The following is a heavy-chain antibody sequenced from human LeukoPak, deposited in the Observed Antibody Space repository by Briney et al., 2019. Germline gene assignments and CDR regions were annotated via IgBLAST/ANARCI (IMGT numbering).Heavy chain of an antibody. Sequence: PSETLSLTCAVYGGSFSGYYWSWIRQPPGKGLEWIGEINHSGSTNYNPSLKSRVTISVDTSKNQFSLKLSSVTAADTAVYYCARGRVFLAARVHWFDPWGQGTLVTVSS. V-gene: IGHV4-34*01. CDR1: GGSFSGYY. CDR3: ARGRVFLAARVHWFDP. J-gene: IGHJ5*02. D-gene: IGHD6-13*01. CDR2: INHSGST.